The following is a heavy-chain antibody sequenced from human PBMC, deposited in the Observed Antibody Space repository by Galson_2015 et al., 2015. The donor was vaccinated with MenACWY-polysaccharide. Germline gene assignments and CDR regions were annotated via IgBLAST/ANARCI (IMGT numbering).Heavy chain of an antibody. CDR2: MNPNSGGT. CDR1: GYTFTGFH. J-gene: IGHJ6*03. CDR3: ARVGGSSGALYYYYYYVDV. D-gene: IGHD2-15*01. Sequence: SVKVSCKASGYTFTGFHINWVRQATGQGLEWMGWMNPNSGGTGHAQKFQGRVTMTRDTSTSTAYMELNSLSSEDTAVYYCARVGGSSGALYYYYYYVDVWGEGTTVTVSS. V-gene: IGHV1-8*01.